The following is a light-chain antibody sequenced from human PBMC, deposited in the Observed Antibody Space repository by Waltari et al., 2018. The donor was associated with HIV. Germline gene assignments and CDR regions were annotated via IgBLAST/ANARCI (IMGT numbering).Light chain of an antibody. J-gene: IGLJ2*01. V-gene: IGLV2-23*02. Sequence: QSALPQPASVSGSPGQSITISCTGTSSDVGSYNLVSWYQHHPGKAPTLMSYEVTKRPSGVSNRFSGSKSGNTASLTISGLQAEDEADYDCCSYSGTSTLVFGGGTKLTVL. CDR1: SSDVGSYNL. CDR2: EVT. CDR3: CSYSGTSTLV.